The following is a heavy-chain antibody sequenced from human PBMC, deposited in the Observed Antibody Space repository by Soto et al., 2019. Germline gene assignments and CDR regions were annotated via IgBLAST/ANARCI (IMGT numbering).Heavy chain of an antibody. CDR1: GFTFSSYG. J-gene: IGHJ4*02. Sequence: QVQLVESGGGVVQPGRSLRLSCAASGFTFSSYGMHWVRQAPGKGLEWVAVISYDGSNKYYADSVKGRFTISRDNSKNTLYLQRNSLRAEDTAVYYCATDIPTTSFSSGGKYFDYWGQGTLVTVFS. CDR2: ISYDGSNK. D-gene: IGHD4-4*01. V-gene: IGHV3-30*03. CDR3: ATDIPTTSFSSGGKYFDY.